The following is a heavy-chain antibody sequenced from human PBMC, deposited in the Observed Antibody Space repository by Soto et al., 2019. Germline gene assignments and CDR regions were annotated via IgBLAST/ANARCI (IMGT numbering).Heavy chain of an antibody. CDR1: GSSVSTSGVG. CDR3: AHIRVITYYGSGYFDP. D-gene: IGHD3-10*01. J-gene: IGHJ5*02. Sequence: QITLRESGPTLVKPTQTLTLTCAVSGSSVSTSGVGVGWIRQPPGKALEWLALIYWDDDTRYSPSLTNRLTITKDTSKNQVVLTMPNMDPVDTATYYCAHIRVITYYGSGYFDPWGQGTLVTVSS. V-gene: IGHV2-5*02. CDR2: IYWDDDT.